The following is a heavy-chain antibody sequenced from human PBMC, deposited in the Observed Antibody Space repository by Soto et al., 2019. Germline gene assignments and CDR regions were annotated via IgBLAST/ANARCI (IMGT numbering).Heavy chain of an antibody. CDR2: IYHSGST. D-gene: IGHD3-22*01. CDR1: GGSISSGGYS. CDR3: ASAFGSSGYR. V-gene: IGHV4-30-2*01. J-gene: IGHJ4*02. Sequence: QLRLQESGSGLVKPSQTLSLTCAVSGGSISSGGYSWSWIRQPPGKGLEWIGYIYHSGSTYYNPSLKSRVTISVDRSKNQFSLKLSSVTAADTAVYYCASAFGSSGYRWGQGTLVTVSS.